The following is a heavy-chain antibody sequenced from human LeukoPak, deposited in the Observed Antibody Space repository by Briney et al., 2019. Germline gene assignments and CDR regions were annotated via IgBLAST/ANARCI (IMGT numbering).Heavy chain of an antibody. V-gene: IGHV3-48*04. CDR2: ISSSSSTI. Sequence: GGSLRLSCAASGFTFSDYTMNWVRQAPGKGLEWVSYISSSSSTIYYADSVKGRFTISRDNAKNSLYLQMNSLRAEDTAVYYCASFPIVATILPFDYWGQGTLVTVSS. CDR3: ASFPIVATILPFDY. D-gene: IGHD5-12*01. J-gene: IGHJ4*02. CDR1: GFTFSDYT.